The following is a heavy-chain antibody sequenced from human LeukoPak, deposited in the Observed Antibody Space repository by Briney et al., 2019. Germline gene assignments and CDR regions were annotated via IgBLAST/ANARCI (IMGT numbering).Heavy chain of an antibody. J-gene: IGHJ4*02. V-gene: IGHV3-33*01. CDR3: ARDQSDYYGSGSYSEGSY. CDR2: IWYDGSNN. CDR1: GFTFSNYG. Sequence: PGGSLRLSRAASGFTFSNYGMHWVRQAPGKGLEWVAVIWYDGSNNYYADSVKGRFTISRDNSKNTMYLQMNTLRAEDTAVYYCARDQSDYYGSGSYSEGSYWGQGTLVTVSS. D-gene: IGHD3-10*01.